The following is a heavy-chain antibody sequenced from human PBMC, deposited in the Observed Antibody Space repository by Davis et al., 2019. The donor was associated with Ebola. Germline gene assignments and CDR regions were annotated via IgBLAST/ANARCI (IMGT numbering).Heavy chain of an antibody. D-gene: IGHD1-26*01. CDR1: GFPFSTYW. Sequence: SPNIPCAASGFPFSTYWMHWVRPAPGKGLEWVANIQKAGSAKNYVDSVKGRFTISRDNALNSVYLQMNNLSAEDTAVYYCATALGWGFAPWGQGTLVTVSS. CDR2: IQKAGSAK. J-gene: IGHJ5*02. V-gene: IGHV3-7*01. CDR3: ATALGWGFAP.